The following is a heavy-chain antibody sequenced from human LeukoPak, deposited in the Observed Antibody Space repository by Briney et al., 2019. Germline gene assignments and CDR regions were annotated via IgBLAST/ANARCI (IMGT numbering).Heavy chain of an antibody. CDR2: IYYSGST. J-gene: IGHJ5*02. CDR3: ARAPHYYDSSGYSPLWFDP. V-gene: IGHV4-31*03. CDR1: GGSISSGGYY. D-gene: IGHD3-22*01. Sequence: SETLSLTCTVSGGSISSGGYYWSWIRQHPGKGLEWIGYIYYSGSTYYNPSLKSRVTISVDTSKNRFSLKLSSVTAADTAVYYCARAPHYYDSSGYSPLWFDPWGQGTLVTVSS.